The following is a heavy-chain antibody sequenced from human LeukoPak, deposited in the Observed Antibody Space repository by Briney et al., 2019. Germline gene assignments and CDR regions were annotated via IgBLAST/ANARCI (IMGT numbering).Heavy chain of an antibody. CDR2: IYYSGST. D-gene: IGHD3-22*01. CDR3: ARPEYDSSGSLYFDY. V-gene: IGHV4-31*03. J-gene: IGHJ4*02. CDR1: GGSISSGGYY. Sequence: TLSLTYTVSGGSISSGGYYWSWIRQHPGKGLEWIGYIYYSGSTYYNPSLKSRVTISVDTSKNQFSLKLSSVTAADTAVYYCARPEYDSSGSLYFDYWGQGTLVTVSS.